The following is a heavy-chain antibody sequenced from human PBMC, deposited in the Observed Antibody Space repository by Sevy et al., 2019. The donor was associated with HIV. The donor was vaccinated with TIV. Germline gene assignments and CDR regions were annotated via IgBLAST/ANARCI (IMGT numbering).Heavy chain of an antibody. CDR1: GFTFSSYS. CDR3: ARDGVKNYYHSSGYYRAEYFQH. CDR2: ISSSSSTI. J-gene: IGHJ1*01. D-gene: IGHD3-22*01. V-gene: IGHV3-48*02. Sequence: GGSLRLSCAASGFTFSSYSMNWVRQAPGKGLEWVSYISSSSSTIYYADSVKGRFTISRDNAKNSLYLQMNSLRDEDTAVYYCARDGVKNYYHSSGYYRAEYFQHWGQGTLVTVSS.